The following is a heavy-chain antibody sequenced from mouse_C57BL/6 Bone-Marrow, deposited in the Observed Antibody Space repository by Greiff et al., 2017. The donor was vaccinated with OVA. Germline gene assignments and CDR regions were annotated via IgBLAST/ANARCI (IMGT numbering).Heavy chain of an antibody. CDR1: GYAFSNYW. CDR2: IYPGDGDI. CDR3: ARGAY. Sequence: VKLMESGAELVKPGASVKISCKASGYAFSNYWMNWVQQRPGKGLEWIGQIYPGDGDINYNGKFKGKATLTADKSSSTAYLQFSSLTSEDSAVYFCARGAYWGRGTPLTVSS. V-gene: IGHV1-80*01. J-gene: IGHJ2*01.